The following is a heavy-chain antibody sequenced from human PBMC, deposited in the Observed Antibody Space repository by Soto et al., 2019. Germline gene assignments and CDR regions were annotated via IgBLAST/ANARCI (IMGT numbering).Heavy chain of an antibody. D-gene: IGHD3-16*01. Sequence: QVQLVESGGGVVQPGRSLRLSCAASGFTFTNYGMHWVRQAPGKGLEFVAVLSYDGRNKYYGDSVKGRFTISRDNSKNTLYLQMNRLTPEDTAVYFCAKDLREIPRLGDYFGMDVWGQGTTVTVSS. CDR1: GFTFTNYG. J-gene: IGHJ6*02. V-gene: IGHV3-30*18. CDR2: LSYDGRNK. CDR3: AKDLREIPRLGDYFGMDV.